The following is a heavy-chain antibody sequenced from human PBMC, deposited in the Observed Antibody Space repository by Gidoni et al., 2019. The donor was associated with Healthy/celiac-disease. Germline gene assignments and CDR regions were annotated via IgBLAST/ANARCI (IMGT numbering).Heavy chain of an antibody. CDR2: IYTSGRT. Sequence: QVQLQESGPGLVKPSQTLSLTCTVSGGSISSGSYYWSWIRQPAGKGLEWIGRIYTSGRTNYNPSLKSRVTISVDTSKNQFSLKLSSVTAADTAVYYCARGIVGATKFDYWGQGTLVTVSS. CDR1: GGSISSGSYY. D-gene: IGHD1-26*01. J-gene: IGHJ4*02. V-gene: IGHV4-61*02. CDR3: ARGIVGATKFDY.